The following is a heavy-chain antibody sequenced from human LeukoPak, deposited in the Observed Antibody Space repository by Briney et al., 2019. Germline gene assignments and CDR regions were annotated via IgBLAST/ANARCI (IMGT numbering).Heavy chain of an antibody. V-gene: IGHV3-9*01. CDR1: GFTFDDYA. CDR2: ISWNSGSI. CDR3: AKDTGGAAPLRYMDV. J-gene: IGHJ6*03. D-gene: IGHD6-6*01. Sequence: PGGSLRLSCAASGFTFDDYAMHWVRQAPGKGLEWVSGISWNSGSIGYADSVKGRFTIFRDNAKNSLYLQMNSLRAEDTALYYCAKDTGGAAPLRYMDVWGKGTTVTVSS.